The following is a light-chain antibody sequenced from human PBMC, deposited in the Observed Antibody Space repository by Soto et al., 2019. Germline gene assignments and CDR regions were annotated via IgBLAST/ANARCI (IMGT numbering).Light chain of an antibody. Sequence: DIQMTQSPSSLSASVGDRVTITCRASHTISTWLAWHQQKPGKAPKLLVYDASSLESGVPSRFSGSGSGTEFTLTISNLRPDDFATYYCQQYNSLWTFGQGTKVDI. V-gene: IGKV1-5*01. CDR3: QQYNSLWT. CDR1: HTISTW. J-gene: IGKJ1*01. CDR2: DAS.